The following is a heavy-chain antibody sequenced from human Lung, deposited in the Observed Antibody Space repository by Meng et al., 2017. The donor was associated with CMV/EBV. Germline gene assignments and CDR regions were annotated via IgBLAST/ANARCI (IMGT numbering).Heavy chain of an antibody. J-gene: IGHJ4*02. CDR2: IIPILGIA. V-gene: IGHV1-69*10. Sequence: SXXDTXNASGDTFRSHSISWVRQAPGQGLEWMGGIIPILGIATYAQKFQGRVAIAADKSTTTAYMELSRLRSEDTAVYFCARALYDCDRSGYYPYFDYWGQGXLVTVSS. CDR1: GDTFRSHS. D-gene: IGHD3-22*01. CDR3: ARALYDCDRSGYYPYFDY.